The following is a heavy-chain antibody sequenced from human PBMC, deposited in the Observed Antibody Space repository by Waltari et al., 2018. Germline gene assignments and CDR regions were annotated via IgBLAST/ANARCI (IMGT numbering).Heavy chain of an antibody. D-gene: IGHD3-9*01. V-gene: IGHV4-59*11. J-gene: IGHJ3*02. CDR3: ARDRGGFTHFDWFLSI. CDR2: AHYSGRT. Sequence: QVQLQESGPGVVKPSETLSLPCTVSSGSISSPHWAWVRQSPGKGLEWIGYAHYSGRTNYNPSLRDRVTISVDTSKGQFSLRLTSVIPADTAVYFCARDRGGFTHFDWFLSIWGQGTLVTVSS. CDR1: SGSISSPH.